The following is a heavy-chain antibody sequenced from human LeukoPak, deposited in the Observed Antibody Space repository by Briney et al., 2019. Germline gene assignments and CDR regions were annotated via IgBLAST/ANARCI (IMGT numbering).Heavy chain of an antibody. D-gene: IGHD2-21*02. CDR3: ARVEATAVFY. J-gene: IGHJ4*02. Sequence: GVYLSLYCAASAFTFCSYNMMWVRPAPGQERMWVLSISSSSSYIYYADSVKGRFTISRDNAKNSLYLQMNSLRADDTAVYYCARVEATAVFYWGQGTLVIVSS. V-gene: IGHV3-21*01. CDR2: ISSSSSYI. CDR1: AFTFCSYN.